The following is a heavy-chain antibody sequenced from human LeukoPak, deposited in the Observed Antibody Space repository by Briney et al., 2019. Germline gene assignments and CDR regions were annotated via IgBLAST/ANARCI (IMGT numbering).Heavy chain of an antibody. J-gene: IGHJ3*02. V-gene: IGHV1-46*01. D-gene: IGHD5-12*01. CDR2: INPSGGST. CDR1: GCTFTSYY. CDR3: ARVHAPVFGYSGYDYDAFDI. Sequence: ASVKVSCKASGCTFTSYYMHWVRQAPGQGLEWMGIINPSGGSTSYAQKFQGRVTMTRDTSTSTVYMELSSLRSEDTAVYYCARVHAPVFGYSGYDYDAFDIWGQGTMVTVSS.